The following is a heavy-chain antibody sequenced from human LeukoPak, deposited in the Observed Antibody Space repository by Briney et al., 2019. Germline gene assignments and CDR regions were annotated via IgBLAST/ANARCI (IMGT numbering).Heavy chain of an antibody. D-gene: IGHD3-22*01. CDR1: GFTFSSYA. CDR2: ISYDGSSK. Sequence: QPGGSLRLSCAASGFTFSSYAMHWVRQAPGKGLEWVAVISYDGSSKYYADSVKGRFTISRDNSKNTLYLQMNSLRAEDTAVYYCARADFTYYYDSGGYYSQVSWFDPWGQGTLVTVSS. V-gene: IGHV3-30*01. J-gene: IGHJ5*02. CDR3: ARADFTYYYDSGGYYSQVSWFDP.